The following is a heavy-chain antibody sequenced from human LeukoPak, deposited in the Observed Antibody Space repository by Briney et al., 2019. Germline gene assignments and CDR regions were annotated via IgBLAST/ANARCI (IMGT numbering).Heavy chain of an antibody. CDR2: IYHSGST. CDR3: ASRRPWFDP. CDR1: GDSISSRDW. J-gene: IGHJ5*02. V-gene: IGHV4-4*02. Sequence: SETLSLTCAVSGDSISSRDWWSWVRQPPGKGLEWIGEIYHSGSTNYNPFLKSRITISVDKSKNQFSLKLSSVTAADTAVYYCASRRPWFDPWGQETLVTVSS.